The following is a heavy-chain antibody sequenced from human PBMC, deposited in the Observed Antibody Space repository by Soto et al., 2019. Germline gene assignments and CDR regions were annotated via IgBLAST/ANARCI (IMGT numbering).Heavy chain of an antibody. CDR3: ARDQLYYNDISGRPLNAFDV. CDR2: IGIGSSTT. CDR1: GFTFSSYN. V-gene: IGHV3-48*01. J-gene: IGHJ3*01. D-gene: IGHD3-22*01. Sequence: PGGSLRLSCVASGFTFSSYNMNWVRQAPGKGLEWVSYIGIGSSTTYYADSVKGRFTISRDNAKNSLYLQMNSLRAEDTAVYYCARDQLYYNDISGRPLNAFDVWGQGTMVNVS.